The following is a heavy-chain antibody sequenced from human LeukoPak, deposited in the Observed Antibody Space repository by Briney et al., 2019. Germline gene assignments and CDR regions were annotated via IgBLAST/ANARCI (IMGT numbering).Heavy chain of an antibody. CDR2: FYGGGTT. CDR1: GFAVSSYY. Sequence: GGSLRLSCAASGFAVSSYYMSWVRQAPGKGLEWVSVFYGGGTTHYADSVKGRFTISKDNSKNTLYLQMNTLSAEDTAVYYCARGMTCVDYWGQGTLVTVSS. CDR3: ARGMTCVDY. J-gene: IGHJ4*02. V-gene: IGHV3-53*01.